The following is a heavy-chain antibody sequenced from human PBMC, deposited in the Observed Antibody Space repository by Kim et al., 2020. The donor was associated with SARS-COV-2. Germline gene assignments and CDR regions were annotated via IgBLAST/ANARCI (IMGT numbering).Heavy chain of an antibody. Sequence: RTIYDTDTGEGRFTLSRENAKNSLYLQMNSLRAEDTAVYYCARDFITGTTSWGQGTLVTVSS. CDR2: RTI. V-gene: IGHV3-48*03. J-gene: IGHJ5*02. D-gene: IGHD1-7*01. CDR3: ARDFITGTTS.